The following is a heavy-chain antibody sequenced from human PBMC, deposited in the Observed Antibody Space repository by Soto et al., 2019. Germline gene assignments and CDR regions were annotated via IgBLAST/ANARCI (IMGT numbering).Heavy chain of an antibody. CDR3: VRDTRFYFDSSGQHY. J-gene: IGHJ4*02. Sequence: SVKVSCKASGGTFSSYAIIWVRQAPGQGLEWMGGIIPIFGTANYAQKFQGRVTITADESTSTAYMELRSLRSDDTAVYHCVRDTRFYFDSSGQHYWGQGTLVTVSS. CDR1: GGTFSSYA. D-gene: IGHD3-22*01. CDR2: IIPIFGTA. V-gene: IGHV1-69*13.